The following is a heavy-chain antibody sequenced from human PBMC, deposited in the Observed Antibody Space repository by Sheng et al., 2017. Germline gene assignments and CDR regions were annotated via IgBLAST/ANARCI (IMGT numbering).Heavy chain of an antibody. V-gene: IGHV1-18*01. CDR2: ISANNGDT. CDR1: GYTFTSYG. CDR3: ARKGSGRAVDY. Sequence: QVQLVQSGAEVKKPGASVKVSCKASGYTFTSYGISWARQAPGQGLEWVGWISANNGDTNYAQKLQDRVTMTTDTITTTAHMELRSLRSDDTAVYYCARKGSGRAVDYWGQGTLVTVSS. J-gene: IGHJ4*02. D-gene: IGHD2-8*02.